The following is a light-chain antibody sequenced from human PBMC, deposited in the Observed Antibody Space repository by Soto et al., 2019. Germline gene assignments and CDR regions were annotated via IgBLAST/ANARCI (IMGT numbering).Light chain of an antibody. Sequence: IVMTQTPLSSPVTLGQQASISFRSSQSLEHSDGNMYLSWLQQRPGQPPRLLIYKLSNRFSGVPHRFSGSGAGTDFTLKISRVETEDVGVYYCTQPAQFPFTFGPGTKVDI. CDR3: TQPAQFPFT. V-gene: IGKV2-24*01. CDR1: QSLEHSDGNMY. CDR2: KLS. J-gene: IGKJ3*01.